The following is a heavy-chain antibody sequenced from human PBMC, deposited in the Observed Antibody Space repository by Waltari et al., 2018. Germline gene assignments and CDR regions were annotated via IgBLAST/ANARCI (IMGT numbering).Heavy chain of an antibody. CDR3: AGTDLHTKIAFDS. CDR2: RHFTGTT. V-gene: IGHV4-39*01. CDR1: GASVASAAHS. Sequence: QVRLRESGPGLVKPSAPLSLTCAVSGASVASAAHSWGWIRQSPGRGREWIGPRHFTGTTHYNPSPRSRVTISADTSRDQFSLRVNSVTAADTAVYYCAGTDLHTKIAFDSWGQGTQVTVSA. J-gene: IGHJ4*02. D-gene: IGHD2-21*01.